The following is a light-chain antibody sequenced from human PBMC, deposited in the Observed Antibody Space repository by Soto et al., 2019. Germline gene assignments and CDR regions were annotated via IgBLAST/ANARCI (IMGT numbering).Light chain of an antibody. Sequence: EIVLTQPPATLSSFPGDRVTLSCRASQSVTNSLAWYQQKPGQAPRLLVYDASNRATGIPTRFSGSGSGTDFTLTISNLEPEDFAVYYCQQHISWPLTFGGGTKVDIK. J-gene: IGKJ4*01. CDR1: QSVTNS. CDR2: DAS. CDR3: QQHISWPLT. V-gene: IGKV3-11*01.